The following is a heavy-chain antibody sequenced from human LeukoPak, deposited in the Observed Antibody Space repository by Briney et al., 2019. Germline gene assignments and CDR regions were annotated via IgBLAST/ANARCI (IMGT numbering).Heavy chain of an antibody. Sequence: SVKVSCKASGGTFSTYTITWVRQGPGQGLEWMGGIIPVFGTANYAQKFQGRVTVATDESTSTAYLELSSLRSEDTAIYYCASVDRYHYYLDVWGKGTTVTVSS. CDR2: IIPVFGTA. J-gene: IGHJ6*03. V-gene: IGHV1-69*05. CDR1: GGTFSTYT. CDR3: ASVDRYHYYLDV.